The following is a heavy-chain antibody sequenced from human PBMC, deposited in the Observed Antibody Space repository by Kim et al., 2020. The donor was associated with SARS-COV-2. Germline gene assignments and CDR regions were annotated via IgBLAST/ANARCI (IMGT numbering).Heavy chain of an antibody. CDR2: IYHSGST. CDR1: GGSISSSNW. Sequence: SETLSLTCAVSGGSISSSNWWSWVRQPPGEGLEWVGEIYHSGSTNYNPSLKSRVTISVDKSKNQFSLKLSSVTAADTAVYYCARRSINDFWSGYDNFDYWGQGTLVTVSS. CDR3: ARRSINDFWSGYDNFDY. V-gene: IGHV4-4*02. D-gene: IGHD3-3*01. J-gene: IGHJ4*02.